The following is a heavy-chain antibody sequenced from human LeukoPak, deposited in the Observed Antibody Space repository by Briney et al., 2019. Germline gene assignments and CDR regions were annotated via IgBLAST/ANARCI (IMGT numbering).Heavy chain of an antibody. J-gene: IGHJ3*02. V-gene: IGHV4-61*02. Sequence: SETLSLTCTVSGGSISSGSYYWSWIRQPAGKGLEWIGRIYTSGSTNYNPSLKSRVTISVDTSKNQFSLKLSSVTAADTAVYYCARGEIVVVPAASDAFDIWGQGTMVTVSS. CDR1: GGSISSGSYY. D-gene: IGHD2-2*01. CDR3: ARGEIVVVPAASDAFDI. CDR2: IYTSGST.